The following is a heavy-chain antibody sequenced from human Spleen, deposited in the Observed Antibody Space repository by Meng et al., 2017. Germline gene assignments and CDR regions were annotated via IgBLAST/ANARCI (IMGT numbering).Heavy chain of an antibody. V-gene: IGHV3-13*01. J-gene: IGHJ5*01. Sequence: GESLKISCAASGFTFDDYAMHWVRQATGKGLEWVSAIGTAGDTYYPGSVKGRFTISRENAKNSLYLQMNSLRAGDTAVYYCARAVGVSNWFDPWGQGTLVTVSS. CDR2: IGTAGDT. CDR1: GFTFDDYA. CDR3: ARAVGVSNWFDP. D-gene: IGHD2-21*01.